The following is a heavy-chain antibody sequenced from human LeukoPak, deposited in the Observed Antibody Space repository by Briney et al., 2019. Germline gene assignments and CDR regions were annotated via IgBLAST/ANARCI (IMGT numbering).Heavy chain of an antibody. CDR3: ATSGLSRCGF. Sequence: PGGSLRLSCAASGFTFSSYGMSWVCQAPGKGLEWVSAISGSSGSTYYADSVKGRFTISRDNSKSTLYLQMNSLRAGDTAVYYCATSGLSRCGFWGQGALVTVSS. CDR1: GFTFSSYG. D-gene: IGHD2/OR15-2a*01. CDR2: ISGSSGST. J-gene: IGHJ4*02. V-gene: IGHV3-23*01.